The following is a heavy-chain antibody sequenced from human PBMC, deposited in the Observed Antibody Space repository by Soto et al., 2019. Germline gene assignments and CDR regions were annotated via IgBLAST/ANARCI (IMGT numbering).Heavy chain of an antibody. CDR1: GDSVSSNSAA. D-gene: IGHD6-13*01. V-gene: IGHV6-1*01. Sequence: SQTLSLTGASSGDSVSSNSAAWNWIRQSPSRGLEWLGRTYYRSKWYNDYAVSVKSRITINPDTSKNQFSLQLNSVTPEDTAVYYCARDADIAGMTWFDPCGQGTLVTVSS. J-gene: IGHJ5*02. CDR2: TYYRSKWYN. CDR3: ARDADIAGMTWFDP.